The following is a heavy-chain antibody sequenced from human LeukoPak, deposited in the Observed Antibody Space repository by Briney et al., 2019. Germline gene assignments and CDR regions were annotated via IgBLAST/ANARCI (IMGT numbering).Heavy chain of an antibody. CDR2: IYYSGST. CDR3: ARESSGYDFWSGYRYFDY. CDR1: GGSISSHY. D-gene: IGHD3-3*01. J-gene: IGHJ4*02. Sequence: PSETLSLTCTVSGGSISSHYWSWIRQPPGKGLEWIGYIYYSGSTNYNPSLKSRVTISVDPSKNQFSLKLSSVPAADTAVYYCARESSGYDFWSGYRYFDYWGQGTLVTVSS. V-gene: IGHV4-59*11.